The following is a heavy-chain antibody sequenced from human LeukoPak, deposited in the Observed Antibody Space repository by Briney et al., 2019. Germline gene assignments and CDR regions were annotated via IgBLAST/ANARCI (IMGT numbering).Heavy chain of an antibody. CDR1: GITLSELW. CDR2: IKQDGSEK. J-gene: IGHJ4*02. CDR3: VGGYGWLPDY. D-gene: IGHD6-19*01. V-gene: IGHV3-7*04. Sequence: GGSLRLSCAGYGITLSELWMNWVRQVPGKGLGWVANIKQDGSEKKYVDSVKGRFTISRDNAKNSVYLQMNSLRVDDTAVYYCVGGYGWLPDYWGQGALVTVSS.